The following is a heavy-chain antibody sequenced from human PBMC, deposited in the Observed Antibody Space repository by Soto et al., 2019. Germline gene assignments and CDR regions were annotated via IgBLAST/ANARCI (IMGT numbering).Heavy chain of an antibody. D-gene: IGHD4-17*01. J-gene: IGHJ6*02. Sequence: TLSLTCTVSGGSISSGGYYWSWIRQHPGKGLEWIGYIYYSGSTYYNPSLKSRVTISVDTSKNQFSLKLSSVTAADTAVYYCARGFGYGDYEPFYYYGMDVWGQGTTVTVSS. V-gene: IGHV4-31*03. CDR3: ARGFGYGDYEPFYYYGMDV. CDR1: GGSISSGGYY. CDR2: IYYSGST.